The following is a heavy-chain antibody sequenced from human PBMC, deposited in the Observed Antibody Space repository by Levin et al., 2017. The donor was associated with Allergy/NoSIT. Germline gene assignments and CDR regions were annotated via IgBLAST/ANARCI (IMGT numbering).Heavy chain of an antibody. V-gene: IGHV3-73*01. J-gene: IGHJ3*01. CDR3: ARLGGDAGYALDV. Sequence: GGSLRLSCAASGFTFSGSAIHWVRQASGKGLEWVGRIRSIANAYATAYTASVKGRFTISRDDSKNTAYLQINSLKSEDTAVYYCARLGGDAGYALDVWGQGTMVTVSS. CDR1: GFTFSGSA. CDR2: IRSIANAYAT. D-gene: IGHD3-9*01.